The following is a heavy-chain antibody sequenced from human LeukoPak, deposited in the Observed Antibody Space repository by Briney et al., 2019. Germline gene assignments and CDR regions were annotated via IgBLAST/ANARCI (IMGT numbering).Heavy chain of an antibody. CDR3: ASTALGESIFDC. D-gene: IGHD3-16*01. CDR1: GFTFSDYY. CDR2: ISSSGSTI. V-gene: IGHV3-11*01. J-gene: IGHJ4*02. Sequence: GGSLRLSCAASGFTFSDYYMSWIRQAPGKGLEWVSYISSSGSTIGYADSVKGRFTISRDKAKNSLYLQMNSLRAEDTAVYYCASTALGESIFDCWGQGTLVTVSS.